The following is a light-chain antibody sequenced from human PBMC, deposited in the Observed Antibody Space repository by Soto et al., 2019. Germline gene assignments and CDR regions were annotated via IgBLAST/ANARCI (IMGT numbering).Light chain of an antibody. V-gene: IGKV3-15*01. Sequence: EIVMTQSPATLSVSPGERATLSGRASQSVSSNLAWYRQKPGQAPRLLMYGASTRATSISDRFSGSGSGTEFTLTISSLQSEDVAVYYCQQYNKWPLTFGGGTKVDIK. CDR1: QSVSSN. CDR2: GAS. J-gene: IGKJ4*01. CDR3: QQYNKWPLT.